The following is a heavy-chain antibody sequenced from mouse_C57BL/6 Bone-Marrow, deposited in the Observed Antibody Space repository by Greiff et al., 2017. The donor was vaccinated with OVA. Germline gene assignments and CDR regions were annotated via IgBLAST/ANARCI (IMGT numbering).Heavy chain of an antibody. CDR3: TRDPTALDY. D-gene: IGHD3-1*01. V-gene: IGHV5-9-1*02. J-gene: IGHJ2*01. CDR1: GFTFSSYA. CDR2: ISSGGDYI. Sequence: EVKLMESGEGLVKPGGSLKLSCAASGFTFSSYAMSWVRQTPEKRLEWVAYISSGGDYIYYADTVKGRFTISRDNARNTLYLQMSSLKSEDTAMYYCTRDPTALDYWGQGTTLTVSS.